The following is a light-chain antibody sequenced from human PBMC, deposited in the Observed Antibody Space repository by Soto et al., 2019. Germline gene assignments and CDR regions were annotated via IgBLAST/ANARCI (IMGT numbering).Light chain of an antibody. Sequence: IQLTQSPSSLSASVGDRVTITCRASQGISSYLAWYQQKPGKAPKLLIYAASTLQSGVPSRFSGSGSGTDFTLTISRLHTEYFATYYCRKLNSCPRTCGQGTRRESK. J-gene: IGKJ5*01. CDR3: RKLNSCPRT. CDR2: AAS. V-gene: IGKV1-9*01. CDR1: QGISSY.